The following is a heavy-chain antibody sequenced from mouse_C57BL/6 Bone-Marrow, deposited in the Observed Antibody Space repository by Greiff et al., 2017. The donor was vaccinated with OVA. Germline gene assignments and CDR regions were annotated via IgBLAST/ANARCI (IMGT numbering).Heavy chain of an antibody. CDR1: GYAFSSSW. D-gene: IGHD4-1*01. V-gene: IGHV1-82*01. CDR2: IYPGDGDT. J-gene: IGHJ2*01. CDR3: AELGRDFDD. Sequence: QVQLKESGPELVKPGASVKISCKASGYAFSSSWMNWVKQGPGKGLEWIGRIYPGDGDTNYNGKFKGKATLTADKSSSTAYMQLSSLTSEDSAVYFCAELGRDFDDWGQGTTLTVSS.